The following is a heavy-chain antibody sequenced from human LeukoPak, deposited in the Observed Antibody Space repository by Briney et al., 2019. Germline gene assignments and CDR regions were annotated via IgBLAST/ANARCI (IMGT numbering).Heavy chain of an antibody. CDR3: ARGADNSGSFVILDY. V-gene: IGHV3-48*03. D-gene: IGHD3-10*01. Sequence: PGGSLRLSCAASGFTFTNYEMNWVRQAPGKGLEWVSYISSSTSTIYYADSVKGRFTISRDNAKNSLYLQMNSLRAEDTAVYYCARGADNSGSFVILDYWGQGTLVTVSS. J-gene: IGHJ4*02. CDR2: ISSSTSTI. CDR1: GFTFTNYE.